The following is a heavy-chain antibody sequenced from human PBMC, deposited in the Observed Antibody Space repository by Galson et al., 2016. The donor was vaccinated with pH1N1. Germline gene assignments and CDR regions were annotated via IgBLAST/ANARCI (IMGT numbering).Heavy chain of an antibody. CDR3: ARESGLEEITGNVIDGFEV. V-gene: IGHV1-69*05. D-gene: IGHD1-1*01. J-gene: IGHJ3*01. CDR2: IMPLHGTG. CDR1: GGAFTKYA. Sequence: SVKVSCKGSGGAFTKYAMSWVRQAPGQGLEWMGGIMPLHGTGDYSPKFDGRVTMMTDASTATAFLEMTGLTSDDTAMYYCARESGLEEITGNVIDGFEVWGQGTMIVVSS.